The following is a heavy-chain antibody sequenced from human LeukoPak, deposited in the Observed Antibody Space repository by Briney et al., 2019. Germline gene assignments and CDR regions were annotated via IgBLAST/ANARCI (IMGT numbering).Heavy chain of an antibody. CDR2: IRYDGSNK. CDR3: AKAKFGSGTYSRVFFFDF. CDR1: GFTFSSYG. V-gene: IGHV3-30*02. D-gene: IGHD3-10*01. J-gene: IGHJ4*02. Sequence: GGSLRLSCAASGFTFSSYGMQWVRQAPGKGLEWVAFIRYDGSNKYYADSVKGRFTISRDNSKNTLHLQMNSLRTDDTAEYYCAKAKFGSGTYSRVFFFDFWAQGTLVTVSS.